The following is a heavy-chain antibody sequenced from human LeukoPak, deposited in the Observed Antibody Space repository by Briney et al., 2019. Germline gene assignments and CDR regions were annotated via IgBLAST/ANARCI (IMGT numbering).Heavy chain of an antibody. D-gene: IGHD3-10*01. J-gene: IGHJ5*02. V-gene: IGHV3-30*18. CDR2: ISYDGSNK. CDR3: AKVMYYGSGSYFNNWFDP. CDR1: GFTFSSYG. Sequence: PGGSLRLSCAASGFTFSSYGMHWVRQAPGEGLEWVAVISYDGSNKYYADSVKGRFTISRDNSKNTLYLQMNSLRAEDTAVYYCAKVMYYGSGSYFNNWFDPWGQGTLVTVSS.